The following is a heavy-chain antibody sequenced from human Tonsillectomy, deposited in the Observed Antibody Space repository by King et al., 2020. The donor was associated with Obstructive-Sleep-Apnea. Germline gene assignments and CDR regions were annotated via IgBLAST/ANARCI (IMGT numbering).Heavy chain of an antibody. CDR3: AKGRTTVVTPLYFDY. D-gene: IGHD4-23*01. CDR1: GFTFSSYG. V-gene: IGHV3-30*02. CDR2: IRYDGSNK. Sequence: QLVQSGGGVVQPGGSLRLSCAASGFTFSSYGMHWVRQAPGKGLEWVAFIRYDGSNKYYADSVKGRFTISRDNSKNTLYLQMNSLRAEDTAVYYCAKGRTTVVTPLYFDYWGQGTLVTVSS. J-gene: IGHJ4*02.